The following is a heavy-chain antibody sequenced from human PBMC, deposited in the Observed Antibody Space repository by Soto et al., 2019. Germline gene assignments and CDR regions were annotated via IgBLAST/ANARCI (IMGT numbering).Heavy chain of an antibody. D-gene: IGHD6-25*01. J-gene: IGHJ4*02. Sequence: PGGSLRLSCAASGFTFSSYAMSWVRQAPGKGLEWVSAISGSGGSTYYADSVKGRFTISRDNSKNTLYLQMNSLRAEDTAVYYCAYDPEGQPASDDDYWGQGTLVTLSS. V-gene: IGHV3-23*01. CDR1: GFTFSSYA. CDR2: ISGSGGST. CDR3: AYDPEGQPASDDDY.